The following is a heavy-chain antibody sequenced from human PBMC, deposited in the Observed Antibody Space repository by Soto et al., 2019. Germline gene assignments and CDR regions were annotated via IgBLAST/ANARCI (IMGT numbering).Heavy chain of an antibody. V-gene: IGHV4-34*09. J-gene: IGHJ6*02. CDR3: ARVVNYDILTGYYRGIALDV. CDR1: VGSFSGYY. D-gene: IGHD3-9*01. Sequence: SETLSLTCAFYVGSFSGYYWSCIRDAPGKCLEWIGYIYYSGSTYYNPSLKSRVTISVDTSKNQFSLKLSSVTAADTAVYYCARVVNYDILTGYYRGIALDVGGQGTTVSV. CDR2: IYYSGST.